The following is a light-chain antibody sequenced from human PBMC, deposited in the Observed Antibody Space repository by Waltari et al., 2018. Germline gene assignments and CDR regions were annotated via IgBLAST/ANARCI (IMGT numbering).Light chain of an antibody. J-gene: IGKJ1*01. CDR1: QSISSW. CDR2: KAS. V-gene: IGKV1-5*03. CDR3: QQYNSYPWT. Sequence: DIQMTQSPSTLSASVGDRVTITCRASQSISSWVAWEQQKPGKAPKLLSYKASRLESGDPSRFSGSGSGTEFTLTISSLQPDDFATYYCQQYNSYPWTFGQGTKVEIK.